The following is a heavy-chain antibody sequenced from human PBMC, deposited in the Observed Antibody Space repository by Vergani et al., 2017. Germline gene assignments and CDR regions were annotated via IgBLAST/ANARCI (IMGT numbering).Heavy chain of an antibody. J-gene: IGHJ4*02. Sequence: QVQLQESGPGLVKPSETLSLTGTVSGGSISSYYWSWIRQPPGKGLEWIGYIYYSGSTNYNPSLKSRVTISVDTSKNQFSLKLSSVTAADTAVYYCARQGHHVFGYFDYWGQGTLVTVSS. CDR3: ARQGHHVFGYFDY. CDR2: IYYSGST. D-gene: IGHD3-10*02. V-gene: IGHV4-59*01. CDR1: GGSISSYY.